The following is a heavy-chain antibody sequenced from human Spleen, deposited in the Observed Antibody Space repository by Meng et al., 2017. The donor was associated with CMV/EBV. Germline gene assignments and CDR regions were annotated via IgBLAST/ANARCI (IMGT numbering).Heavy chain of an antibody. V-gene: IGHV3-21*04. CDR2: ISSSSSYI. D-gene: IGHD1-26*01. J-gene: IGHJ4*02. CDR3: AKASGSYHGYFDY. CDR1: GFTFSSYS. Sequence: GESLKISCAASGFTFSSYSMNWIRQAPGKGLEWVSSISSSSSYIYYADSAKGRFTISRDNAKNSLYLQMNSLRAEDTALYYCAKASGSYHGYFDYWGQGTLVTVSS.